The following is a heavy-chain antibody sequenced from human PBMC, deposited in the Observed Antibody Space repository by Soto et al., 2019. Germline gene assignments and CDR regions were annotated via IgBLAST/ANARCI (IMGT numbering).Heavy chain of an antibody. V-gene: IGHV2-5*02. D-gene: IGHD5-12*01. J-gene: IGHJ4*02. CDR1: GFSLSTSGAG. CDR3: AHKGDGYRGFKY. CDR2: IYWDVDK. Sequence: QITLKESGPTLVKPTQTLTLTCTLSGFSLSTSGAGVGWIRQPPGKALEWLALIYWDVDKRYSPSLKSRLTITKDTSKNQVVLTMTNMDPVDTATYYCAHKGDGYRGFKYWGQGTLVTVSS.